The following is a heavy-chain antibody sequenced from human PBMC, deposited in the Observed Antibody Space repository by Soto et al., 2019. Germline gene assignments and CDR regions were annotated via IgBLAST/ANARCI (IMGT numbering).Heavy chain of an antibody. CDR3: ARGSPYSGYDLPFDY. D-gene: IGHD5-12*01. J-gene: IGHJ4*02. CDR1: GFTFSSYE. CDR2: ISSSGSTI. Sequence: GGSLRLSCAASGFTFSSYEMNWVRQAPGKGLEWVSYISSSGSTIYYADSVKGRFTISRDNAKNSLYLQMNSLRAEDTAVYYCARGSPYSGYDLPFDYWGQGTLVTVAS. V-gene: IGHV3-48*03.